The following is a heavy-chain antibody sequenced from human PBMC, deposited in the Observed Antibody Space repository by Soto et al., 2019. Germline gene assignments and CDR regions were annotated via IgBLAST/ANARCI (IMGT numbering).Heavy chain of an antibody. V-gene: IGHV3-23*01. CDR2: ISGSGGSI. CDR3: VKGYWKGDV. Sequence: EVQLLESGGGLVQPGGSLRLSCAASGFTFSTYAMNWVRQAPGNGLEWVSAISGSGGSIHYAYSVKGRFTTPRDNSKNSLYLQMHSLGDKDTAVYHCVKGYWKGDVWGQGTTVTVSS. CDR1: GFTFSTYA. J-gene: IGHJ6*02. D-gene: IGHD1-1*01.